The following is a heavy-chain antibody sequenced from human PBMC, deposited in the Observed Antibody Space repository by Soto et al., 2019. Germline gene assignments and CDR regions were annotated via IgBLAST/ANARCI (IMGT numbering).Heavy chain of an antibody. V-gene: IGHV4-59*01. D-gene: IGHD3-16*01. CDR3: ASYRGALYFES. Sequence: QVHLQESGPGLVQPSETLSLTCSVSGRSMSSNFLSWIRQSPEKGLEWLGYVFYGGTDYNPSLGGRFSMSDETSKSQFSLKFTSVTVAATAVYYCASYRGALYFESWGQGLLVTVSA. CDR2: VFYGGT. CDR1: GRSMSSNF. J-gene: IGHJ4*02.